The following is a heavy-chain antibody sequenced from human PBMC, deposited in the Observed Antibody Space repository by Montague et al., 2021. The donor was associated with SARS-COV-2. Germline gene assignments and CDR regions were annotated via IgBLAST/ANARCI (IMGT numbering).Heavy chain of an antibody. Sequence: SLRLSCAASGFNFNIRAIHWVRQAPGKGLEWVAVISDDGRQRFYSDSVKGRFTISRGNSNNTLYLQLNSLKYEDTAVHFCARDSGDSHGDYYFDLWGQGTLVIVSS. CDR2: ISDDGRQR. CDR1: GFNFNIRA. J-gene: IGHJ5*02. CDR3: ARDSGDSHGDYYFDL. D-gene: IGHD4-17*01. V-gene: IGHV3-30*04.